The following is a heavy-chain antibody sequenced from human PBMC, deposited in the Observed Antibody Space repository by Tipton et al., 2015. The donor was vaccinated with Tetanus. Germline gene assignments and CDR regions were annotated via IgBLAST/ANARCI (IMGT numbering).Heavy chain of an antibody. CDR2: ISAYNGNT. J-gene: IGHJ2*01. Sequence: QLVQSGAEVKKPGASVKVSCKASGYTFTSYGISWVRQAAGQGREWMGWISAYNGNTNYAQKLQGRVTMTTDTSTGTAYMELRSLRSDDTAVYYCARDPPGGDSHYWYFDLWGRGTLVTVSS. CDR3: ARDPPGGDSHYWYFDL. D-gene: IGHD4-23*01. V-gene: IGHV1-18*04. CDR1: GYTFTSYG.